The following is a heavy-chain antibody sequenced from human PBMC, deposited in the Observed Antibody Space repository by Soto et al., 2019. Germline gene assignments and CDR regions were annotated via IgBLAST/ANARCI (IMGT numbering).Heavy chain of an antibody. CDR3: ARDHIWSFDY. J-gene: IGHJ4*02. CDR1: GFTFDDYA. Sequence: PGGSLRLSCAASGFTFDDYAMHWVRQAPGKGLEWVSGISWNSGSIGYAGSVKGRFTISRDNAKNSLCLQMNSLRAEDTAVYYCARDHIWSFDYWGKGTPVTASS. D-gene: IGHD3-10*01. CDR2: ISWNSGSI. V-gene: IGHV3-9*01.